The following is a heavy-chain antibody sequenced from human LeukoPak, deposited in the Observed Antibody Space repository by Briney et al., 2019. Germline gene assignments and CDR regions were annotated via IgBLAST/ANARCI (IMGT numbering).Heavy chain of an antibody. CDR2: IYYSGST. D-gene: IGHD3-10*01. CDR1: GGSISSYY. Sequence: SETLSLTCTVSGGSISSYYWSWIRQSPGKGLEWIGYIYYSGSTNYNPSLKSRVTISVDMSKSQFSLKLSSVTAADTAVYYCASLLHYGSGECWGQGTLVTVSS. J-gene: IGHJ4*02. V-gene: IGHV4-59*08. CDR3: ASLLHYGSGEC.